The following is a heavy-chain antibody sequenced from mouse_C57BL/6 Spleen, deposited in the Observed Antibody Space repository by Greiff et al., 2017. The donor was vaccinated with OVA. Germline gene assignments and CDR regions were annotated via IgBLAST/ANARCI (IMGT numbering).Heavy chain of an antibody. D-gene: IGHD1-1*01. CDR3: ARSGSDYAMDY. Sequence: QVQLKQSGAELARPGASVKLSCKASGYTFTSYGISWVKQRTGQGLEWIGEIYPRSGNTYYNEKFKGKATLTADKSSSTAYMELRSLTSEDSAVYFCARSGSDYAMDYWGQGTSVTVSS. V-gene: IGHV1-81*01. J-gene: IGHJ4*01. CDR2: IYPRSGNT. CDR1: GYTFTSYG.